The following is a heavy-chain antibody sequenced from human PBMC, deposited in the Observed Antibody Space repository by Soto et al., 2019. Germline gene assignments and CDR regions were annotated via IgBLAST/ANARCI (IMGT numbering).Heavy chain of an antibody. CDR1: GYTFTSYA. J-gene: IGHJ4*02. Sequence: ASVKVSCKASGYTFTSYAMNWVRQAPGQRLEWMGWINAGNGNTKYSQKFQGRVTITRDTSASTAYMELSSLRSEDTAVYYCARDPGYSYHSDYWGQGTLVTVSS. CDR2: INAGNGNT. CDR3: ARDPGYSYHSDY. D-gene: IGHD5-18*01. V-gene: IGHV1-3*01.